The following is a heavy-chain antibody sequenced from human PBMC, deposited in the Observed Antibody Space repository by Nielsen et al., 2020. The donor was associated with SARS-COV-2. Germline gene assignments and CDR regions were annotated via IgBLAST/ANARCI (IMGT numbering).Heavy chain of an antibody. D-gene: IGHD6-25*01. CDR2: IWYDGSNK. V-gene: IGHV3-33*08. Sequence: GGSLRLSCTGSGFRFNSFGMHWVRQAPGKGLEWVAVIWYDGSNKYYADSVKGRFTISRDNSKNTLYLQMNSLRAEDTAVYYCASIAAASGFDYWGQGTLVTVSS. CDR3: ASIAAASGFDY. J-gene: IGHJ4*02. CDR1: GFRFNSFG.